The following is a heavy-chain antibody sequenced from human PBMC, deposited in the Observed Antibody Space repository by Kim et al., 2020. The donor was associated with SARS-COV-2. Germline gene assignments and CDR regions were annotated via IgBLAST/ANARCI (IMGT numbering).Heavy chain of an antibody. V-gene: IGHV4-39*07. CDR3: ARSPTYCSGGSCYSEVGYFDY. J-gene: IGHJ4*02. Sequence: SETLSLTCTVSGGSISSSSYYWGWIRQPPGKGLEWIGSIYYSGSTYYNPSLKSRVTISVDTSKNQFSLKLSSVTAADTAVYYCARSPTYCSGGSCYSEVGYFDYWGQGTLVTVSS. CDR1: GGSISSSSYY. D-gene: IGHD2-15*01. CDR2: IYYSGST.